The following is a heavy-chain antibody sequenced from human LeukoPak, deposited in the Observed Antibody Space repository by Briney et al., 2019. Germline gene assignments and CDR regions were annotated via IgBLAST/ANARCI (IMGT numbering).Heavy chain of an antibody. CDR3: AKAGHVLLWFGESLFGAFDI. Sequence: PGGSLRLSCAASGFTFSSYAMSWVRQAPGKGLEWVSAISGSGGSTYYADGVKGRFTISRDNSKNTLYLQMNSLRAEDTAVYYCAKAGHVLLWFGESLFGAFDIWGQGTMVTVSS. CDR2: ISGSGGST. CDR1: GFTFSSYA. D-gene: IGHD3-10*01. J-gene: IGHJ3*02. V-gene: IGHV3-23*01.